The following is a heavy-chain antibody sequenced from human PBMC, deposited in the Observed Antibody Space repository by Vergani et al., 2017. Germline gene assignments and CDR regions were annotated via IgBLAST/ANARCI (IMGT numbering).Heavy chain of an antibody. V-gene: IGHV3-13*04. CDR1: GFTFSSYD. J-gene: IGHJ4*02. CDR2: IGTAGDT. CDR3: ARGDGRSWYVDY. Sequence: EVQLVESGGGLVQPGGSLRLSCAASGFTFSSYDMHWVRQATGKGLEWVSAIGTAGDTYYPGSVKGRFTISRENAKNSLYLQMNSLRAGDTAVYYCARGDGRSWYVDYWGQGTLVTVSS. D-gene: IGHD6-13*01.